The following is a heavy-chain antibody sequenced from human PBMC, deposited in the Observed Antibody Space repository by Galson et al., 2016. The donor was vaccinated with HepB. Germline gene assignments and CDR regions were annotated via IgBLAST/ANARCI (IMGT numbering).Heavy chain of an antibody. J-gene: IGHJ6*02. CDR3: AKAQFYFRESAPLDV. D-gene: IGHD3-10*01. Sequence: SLRLSCAASGFAFEEYAMHWVRQVPGEGLEWVSGISWNSDSRGYADSVKGRFTVSRDNAKNSLHLDMNSLRPEDTAFYYFAKAQFYFRESAPLDVWGQGTTVIVSS. CDR1: GFAFEEYA. V-gene: IGHV3-9*01. CDR2: ISWNSDSR.